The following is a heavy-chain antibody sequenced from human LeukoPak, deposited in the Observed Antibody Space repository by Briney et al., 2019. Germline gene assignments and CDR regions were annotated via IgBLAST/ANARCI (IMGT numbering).Heavy chain of an antibody. CDR1: GYTFTGYY. Sequence: ASVKVSCKASGYTFTGYYMHWVRQAPGQGLEWMGWINPDSGGTNFPQKFQGRVTMTRDTSISTAYMELSRLKSDDTAVYYCARGDHWSSSSAFDIWGQGTMVTVSS. CDR2: INPDSGGT. CDR3: ARGDHWSSSSAFDI. J-gene: IGHJ3*02. V-gene: IGHV1-2*02. D-gene: IGHD6-6*01.